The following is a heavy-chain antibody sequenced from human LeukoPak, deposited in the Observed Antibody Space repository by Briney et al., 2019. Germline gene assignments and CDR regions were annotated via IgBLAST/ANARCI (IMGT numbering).Heavy chain of an antibody. J-gene: IGHJ4*02. CDR2: IFYSGTT. CDR1: GGSISSSSYY. V-gene: IGHV4-39*01. D-gene: IGHD2-15*01. CDR3: ARVLRGGTYYFDY. Sequence: SETLSLTCTVSGGSISSSSYYWGWIRQPPGKGLEWIGNIFYSGTTYYNPSLMSRVTISVDTSKNQFSLRMRSVTAADTAVYYCARVLRGGTYYFDYWGQGTLVTVSS.